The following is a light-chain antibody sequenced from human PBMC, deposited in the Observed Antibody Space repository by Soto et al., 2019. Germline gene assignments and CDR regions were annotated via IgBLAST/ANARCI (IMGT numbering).Light chain of an antibody. J-gene: IGKJ1*01. V-gene: IGKV1-9*01. Sequence: IQLTQSPSSLSSSIGGRVTITCRASQDINSYLAWYQQKPGKAPNLLIYEASILQRGVPSRFSGSNSGTEFTLTISSLQPEDFATYYCQQYKRFWTFGQGTKVDIK. CDR1: QDINSY. CDR3: QQYKRFWT. CDR2: EAS.